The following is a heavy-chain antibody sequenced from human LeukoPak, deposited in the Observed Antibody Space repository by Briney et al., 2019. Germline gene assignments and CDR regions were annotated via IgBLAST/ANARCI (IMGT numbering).Heavy chain of an antibody. D-gene: IGHD3-9*01. CDR3: ARAYYEILTGSTYYFDY. V-gene: IGHV4-38-2*02. Sequence: PSETLSLTCTVSGYSISSGYYWGWIRQPPGKGLEWIGSIYHSGSTYYNPSLKSRVTISVDTSKNQFSLKLSSVTAADTAVYYCARAYYEILTGSTYYFDYWGQGTLVTVSS. CDR2: IYHSGST. J-gene: IGHJ4*02. CDR1: GYSISSGYY.